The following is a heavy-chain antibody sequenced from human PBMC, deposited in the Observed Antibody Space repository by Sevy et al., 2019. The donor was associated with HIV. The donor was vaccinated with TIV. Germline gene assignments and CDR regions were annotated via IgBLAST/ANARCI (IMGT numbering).Heavy chain of an antibody. D-gene: IGHD5-18*01. J-gene: IGHJ4*02. V-gene: IGHV3-30-3*01. CDR3: SRIGTGHSYGTPPWY. Sequence: GGSLRRCCAASGFTFSRYAMHWVRQAPGKGLEWVAVISYDGGNKYFTDSLKGRFTISRDNSENTLILQMNSLRPEDTAVYYCSRIGTGHSYGTPPWYWGQRTLVTSSS. CDR2: ISYDGGNK. CDR1: GFTFSRYA.